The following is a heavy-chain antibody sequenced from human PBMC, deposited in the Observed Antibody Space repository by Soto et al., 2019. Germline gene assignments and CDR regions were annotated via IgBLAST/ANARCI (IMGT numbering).Heavy chain of an antibody. D-gene: IGHD7-27*01. J-gene: IGHJ4*02. CDR2: IIPIFGTA. V-gene: IGHV1-69*06. Sequence: SVKVPFNASGGTFISYAISWVRQAPGQGLEWMGGIIPIFGTANYAQKFQGRVTITADKSTSTAYMELSSLRSEDTAVYYCARTWAAQYYFDYWGQGTLVNVSS. CDR1: GGTFISYA. CDR3: ARTWAAQYYFDY.